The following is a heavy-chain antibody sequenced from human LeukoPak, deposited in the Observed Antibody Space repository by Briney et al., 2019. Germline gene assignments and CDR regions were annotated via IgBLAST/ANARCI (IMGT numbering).Heavy chain of an antibody. CDR2: IIPTLEIA. CDR3: ARVISGTWLWF. D-gene: IGHD1-14*01. Sequence: GASVKVSCKASGGTFSSYAISWVRQAPGQRLEWMGRIIPTLEIANYAQKFQGRVTISADKSTSTAYMELSSLRPEDTAVYYCARVISGTWLWFWGQGTLVTVSS. CDR1: GGTFSSYA. J-gene: IGHJ4*02. V-gene: IGHV1-69*04.